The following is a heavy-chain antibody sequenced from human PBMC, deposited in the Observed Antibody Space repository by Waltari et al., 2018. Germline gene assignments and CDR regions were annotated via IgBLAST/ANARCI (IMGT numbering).Heavy chain of an antibody. CDR1: GFTFDDYT. J-gene: IGHJ4*02. CDR2: ISWDGGST. D-gene: IGHD6-6*01. Sequence: EVQLVESGGVVVQPGGSLRLSCAASGFTFDDYTMHWVRQAPGKGLEWVSLISWDGGSTYYADSVKGRFTISRDNSKNSLYLQMNSLRTEDTALYYCAKGAVEYSSYKSANYGYYFDYWGQGTLVTVSS. CDR3: AKGAVEYSSYKSANYGYYFDY. V-gene: IGHV3-43*01.